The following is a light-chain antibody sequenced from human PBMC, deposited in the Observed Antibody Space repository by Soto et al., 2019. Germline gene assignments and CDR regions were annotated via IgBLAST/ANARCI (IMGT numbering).Light chain of an antibody. Sequence: EIVFTKSPGTLSLSLGKKATISPTLSQRISSRYLAWYQQKPGQGPRLLIYGASSRATGTPDRFSGSGSGTDFTLTINRLEPEDFALYYCQQYGSSPPSLGQGGIVDI. CDR1: QRISSRY. V-gene: IGKV3-20*01. CDR2: GAS. J-gene: IGKJ1*01. CDR3: QQYGSSPPS.